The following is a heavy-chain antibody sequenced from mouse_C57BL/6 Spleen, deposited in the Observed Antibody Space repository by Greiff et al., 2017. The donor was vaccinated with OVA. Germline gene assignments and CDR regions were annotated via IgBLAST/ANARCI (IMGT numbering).Heavy chain of an antibody. CDR2: IYPGDGDT. Sequence: QVQLKESGPELVKPGASVKISCKASGYAFSSSWMNWVKQRPGKGLEWIGRIYPGDGDTNYNGKFKGKATLTAAKSSSTAYMQLSSLTSEDSAVYFCAREGDYGSHAMDYWGQGTSVTVSS. V-gene: IGHV1-82*01. CDR1: GYAFSSSW. J-gene: IGHJ4*01. D-gene: IGHD1-1*01. CDR3: AREGDYGSHAMDY.